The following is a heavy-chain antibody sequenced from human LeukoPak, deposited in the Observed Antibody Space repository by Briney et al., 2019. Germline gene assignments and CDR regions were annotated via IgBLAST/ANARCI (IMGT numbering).Heavy chain of an antibody. Sequence: GSLRLSCAASGFTFSSYAMSWVRQAPGKGLEWVSAINGSGGSTYYADSVKGRFTISRDNSKNTLYLQMNSLRAEDTAVYYCAKVDLGYCSGGSCYSGDYWGQGTLVTVSS. CDR2: INGSGGST. D-gene: IGHD2-15*01. J-gene: IGHJ4*02. CDR3: AKVDLGYCSGGSCYSGDY. CDR1: GFTFSSYA. V-gene: IGHV3-23*01.